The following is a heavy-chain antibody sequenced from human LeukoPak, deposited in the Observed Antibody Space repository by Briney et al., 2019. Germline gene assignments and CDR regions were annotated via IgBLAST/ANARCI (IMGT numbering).Heavy chain of an antibody. CDR3: VREAAATLFDY. CDR1: GFTFSRYW. CDR2: IKQDGSEK. J-gene: IGHJ4*02. Sequence: GGSLRLSCEASGFTFSRYWMSWVRQAPGKGLEWVANIKQDGSEKYYVDSVKGRFTISRDNAKNSLYLQMNSLRAEDTAVYYCVREAAATLFDYWGQGTLVAVSS. D-gene: IGHD1-26*01. V-gene: IGHV3-7*01.